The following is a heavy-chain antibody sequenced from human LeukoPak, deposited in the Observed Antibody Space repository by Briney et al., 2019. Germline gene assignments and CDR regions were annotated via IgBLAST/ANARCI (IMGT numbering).Heavy chain of an antibody. CDR1: GGSISSYY. V-gene: IGHV4-59*01. D-gene: IGHD3-3*01. CDR2: IYYSGST. CDR3: ARSRGSLEWGYYYDYGMDV. J-gene: IGHJ6*02. Sequence: PSETLSLTCTVCGGSISSYYWSWIRQPPGKGLEGIGYIYYSGSTNYNPSLKSRVTISVDTSKNQFSLKLSSVTAADTAVYYCARSRGSLEWGYYYDYGMDVWGQGTTVTVSS.